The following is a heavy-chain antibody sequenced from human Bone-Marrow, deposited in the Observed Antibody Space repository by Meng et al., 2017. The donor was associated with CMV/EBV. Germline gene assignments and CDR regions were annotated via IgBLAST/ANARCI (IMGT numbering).Heavy chain of an antibody. V-gene: IGHV4-38-2*02. D-gene: IGHD6-6*01. Sequence: SETLSLTCTVSGYSISSGYYWAWIRQPPGKGLEWIGSIYHSGRTYSNQSLKSRVTMSVDTSKNHVSLKLSSVNAADTATYFGGRVEQLVFDYWGQGMLVTVSS. CDR2: IYHSGRT. CDR1: GYSISSGYY. CDR3: GRVEQLVFDY. J-gene: IGHJ4*02.